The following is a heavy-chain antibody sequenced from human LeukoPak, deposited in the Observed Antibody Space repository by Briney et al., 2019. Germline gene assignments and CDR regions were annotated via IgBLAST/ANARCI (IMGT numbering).Heavy chain of an antibody. J-gene: IGHJ4*02. V-gene: IGHV3-48*01. CDR2: ISSSSSTI. CDR1: GFTFNNYY. CDR3: ARDLSGYFDY. Sequence: PGGSLRLSCAASGFTFNNYYMSWGRQAPGKGLEWVSYISSSSSTIYYADSVKGRFTISRDNAKNSLYLQMNSLRAEDTAVYYCARDLSGYFDYWGQGTLVTVSS. D-gene: IGHD3-10*01.